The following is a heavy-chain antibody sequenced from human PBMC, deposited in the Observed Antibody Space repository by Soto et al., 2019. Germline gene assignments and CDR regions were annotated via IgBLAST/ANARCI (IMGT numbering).Heavy chain of an antibody. CDR3: AKVGSSWGITYYYYGMDV. CDR1: GFTFSSYG. J-gene: IGHJ6*02. D-gene: IGHD6-13*01. Sequence: QVQLVESGGGVVQSGRSLRLSCAASGFTFSSYGMHWVRQAPGKGLEWVAVISYDGSNKYYADSVKGRFTISRDNSKNTLYLQMNSLRAEDTAVYYCAKVGSSWGITYYYYGMDVWGQGTTVTVSS. V-gene: IGHV3-30*18. CDR2: ISYDGSNK.